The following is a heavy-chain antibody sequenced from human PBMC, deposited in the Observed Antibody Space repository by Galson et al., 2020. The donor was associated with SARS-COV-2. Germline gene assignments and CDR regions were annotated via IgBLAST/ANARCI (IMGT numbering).Heavy chain of an antibody. Sequence: GESLKISCAASGFTFSSYWMSWVRQAPGKGLEWVANVKQDGSDRYYVDSVKGRFTISSDYAKNSLYLQMNSLRAEDTAVYYCARDQDGYNDFWGQGTLVTVSS. CDR2: VKQDGSDR. D-gene: IGHD5-12*01. J-gene: IGHJ4*02. V-gene: IGHV3-7*01. CDR1: GFTFSSYW. CDR3: ARDQDGYNDF.